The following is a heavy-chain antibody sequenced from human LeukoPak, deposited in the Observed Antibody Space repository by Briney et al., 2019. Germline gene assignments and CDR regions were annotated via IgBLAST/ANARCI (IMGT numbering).Heavy chain of an antibody. CDR2: VDGGGGGT. D-gene: IGHD6-13*01. Sequence: GGSLRLSCAASGFTLSSYAMTWVRQAPGRGLEWVSSVDGGGGGTYYADSAKGRFTISRDNSKDTLYLQMNGLRAEDTAVYFCAKQSAGSAAWYSLHYDFWGQGTLVTVSS. J-gene: IGHJ4*02. CDR3: AKQSAGSAAWYSLHYDF. V-gene: IGHV3-23*01. CDR1: GFTLSSYA.